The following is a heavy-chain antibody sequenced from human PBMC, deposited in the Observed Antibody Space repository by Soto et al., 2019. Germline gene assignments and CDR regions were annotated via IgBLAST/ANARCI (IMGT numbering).Heavy chain of an antibody. CDR2: IHYSGST. CDR3: ARDHGVAGGPGRHWFDP. V-gene: IGHV4-31*03. CDR1: GDSISSGGFY. J-gene: IGHJ5*02. Sequence: QLQLQESGPGLVKPSQTLSLTCTVSGDSISSGGFYWSGIRQHPGKGLEWIAYIHYSGSTYYNPSLKSRTTISLDTSKNHISLRLSSVTAADTAVYYCARDHGVAGGPGRHWFDPWGQGTLVTVSS. D-gene: IGHD2-8*01.